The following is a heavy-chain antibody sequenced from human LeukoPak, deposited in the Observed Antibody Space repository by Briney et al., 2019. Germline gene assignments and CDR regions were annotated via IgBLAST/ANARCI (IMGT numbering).Heavy chain of an antibody. CDR2: ISGDGGST. CDR1: GFTFDDYA. Sequence: GGSLRLSCAASGFTFDDYAMHWVRQAPGKGLEWVSLISGDGGSTYYADSVKGRFTISRDNAKNSLYLQINSLRAEDTAVYYCARGGRYYFDNWGQGTLVTVSS. CDR3: ARGGRYYFDN. V-gene: IGHV3-43*02. D-gene: IGHD3-10*01. J-gene: IGHJ4*02.